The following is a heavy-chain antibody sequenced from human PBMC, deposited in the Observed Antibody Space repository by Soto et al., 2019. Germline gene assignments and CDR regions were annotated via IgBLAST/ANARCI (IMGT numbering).Heavy chain of an antibody. CDR2: INHSGST. D-gene: IGHD2-2*01. V-gene: IGHV4-34*01. J-gene: IGHJ4*02. CDR3: ARISVVVPAAIDY. CDR1: GGSFSGYY. Sequence: QVQLQQWGAGLLKPSETLSLTCAVYGGSFSGYYWCWIRQPPGKGLEWIGEINHSGSTNYNPSLKSRVTISVDTSKNQFSLKRSSVTAADTAVYYCARISVVVPAAIDYWGQGTLVTVSS.